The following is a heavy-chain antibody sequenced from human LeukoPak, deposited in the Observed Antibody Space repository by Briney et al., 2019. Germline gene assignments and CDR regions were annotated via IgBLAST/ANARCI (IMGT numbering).Heavy chain of an antibody. Sequence: KPSETLSLTCTVSGGSISSYYWSRIRQPPGKGLEWIGYIYYSGSTNYNPSLKSRVTISVDTSKNQFSLKLSSVTAADTAVYYCAREKFPYSSMQNWFDPWGQGTLVTVSS. CDR3: AREKFPYSSMQNWFDP. J-gene: IGHJ5*02. V-gene: IGHV4-59*01. D-gene: IGHD6-13*01. CDR2: IYYSGST. CDR1: GGSISSYY.